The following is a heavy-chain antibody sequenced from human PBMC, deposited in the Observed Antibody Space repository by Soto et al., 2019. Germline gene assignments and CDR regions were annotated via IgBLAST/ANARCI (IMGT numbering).Heavy chain of an antibody. V-gene: IGHV1-2*04. Sequence: ASVKVSCKASGYTFTGYYMHWVRQAPGQGLEWMGWINPNSGGTNYAQKFQGWVTMTRDTSISTAYMELSRLRSDGTAVYYCAREQQLEGYYFDYWGQGTLVTVSS. CDR2: INPNSGGT. CDR3: AREQQLEGYYFDY. D-gene: IGHD6-13*01. CDR1: GYTFTGYY. J-gene: IGHJ4*02.